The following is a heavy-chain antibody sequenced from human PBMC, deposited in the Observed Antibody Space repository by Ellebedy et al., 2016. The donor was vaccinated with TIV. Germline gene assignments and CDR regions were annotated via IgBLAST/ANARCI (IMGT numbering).Heavy chain of an antibody. D-gene: IGHD1-26*01. CDR3: ARDPSGSQVPFDF. J-gene: IGHJ4*02. CDR2: IYYSGST. Sequence: SETLSLTXIVSGDSISSSSYYWGWFRQPPGKGPEWIGSIYYSGSTYYNPSLKSRVTLSLDTSKNQFSLKLSSVTAADTAVYYCARDPSGSQVPFDFWGQGTLVTVSS. CDR1: GDSISSSSYY. V-gene: IGHV4-39*07.